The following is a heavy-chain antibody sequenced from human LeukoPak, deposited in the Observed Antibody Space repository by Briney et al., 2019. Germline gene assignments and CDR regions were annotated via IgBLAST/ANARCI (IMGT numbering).Heavy chain of an antibody. Sequence: GGSLRLSCPTSGFAASSSYMSWVRQAPGKGLEWVSILYSSGSTYYADSVKGRFTISRDNSKNTLYLQMNSLRAEDTAVYYCAREGYYDSSGYFNYWGQGTLVTVSS. J-gene: IGHJ4*02. CDR3: AREGYYDSSGYFNY. CDR1: GFAASSSY. D-gene: IGHD3-22*01. V-gene: IGHV3-66*03. CDR2: LYSSGST.